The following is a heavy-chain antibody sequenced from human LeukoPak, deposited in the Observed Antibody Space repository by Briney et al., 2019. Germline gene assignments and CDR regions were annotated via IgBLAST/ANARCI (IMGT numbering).Heavy chain of an antibody. CDR3: ARPRTRDGYNWYYFDY. CDR2: IYYSGST. Sequence: PSETLSLTCTVSGGSISSYYWSWIRQPPGKGLEWIGYIYYSGSTNYNPSLKSRVTISVDTSKNQFSLKLSSVAAADTAVYYCARPRTRDGYNWYYFDYWGQGTLVTVSS. CDR1: GGSISSYY. J-gene: IGHJ4*02. V-gene: IGHV4-59*08. D-gene: IGHD5-24*01.